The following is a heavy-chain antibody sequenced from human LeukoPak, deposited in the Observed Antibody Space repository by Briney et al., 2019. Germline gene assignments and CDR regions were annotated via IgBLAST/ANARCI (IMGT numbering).Heavy chain of an antibody. CDR2: IRSKAYGGTT. D-gene: IGHD5-12*01. CDR1: GFPFSNCA. CDR3: TREGKWLPHY. J-gene: IGHJ4*02. Sequence: PGGSLRLSCAASGFPFSNCAMSWVRQAPGKGLEWVGFIRSKAYGGTTEYAASVKGRFTISRDDSKSSAYLQMNSLKTEDTGMYYCTREGKWLPHYWGQGTLVTVSS. V-gene: IGHV3-49*04.